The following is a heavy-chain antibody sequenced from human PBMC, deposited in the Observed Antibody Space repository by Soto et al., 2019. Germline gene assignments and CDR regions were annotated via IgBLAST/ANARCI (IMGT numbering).Heavy chain of an antibody. CDR2: IDPSDSYT. J-gene: IGHJ6*02. CDR1: GYSFTSYW. Sequence: GDSLKISCKGSGYSFTSYWISWVRQMPGKGLEWMGRIDPSDSYTNYSPSFQGHVTISADKSISTAYLQWSSLKASDTAMYYCARHRGDQLDTFYYYYGMDVWGQGTTVTVSS. CDR3: ARHRGDQLDTFYYYYGMDV. V-gene: IGHV5-10-1*01. D-gene: IGHD2-2*01.